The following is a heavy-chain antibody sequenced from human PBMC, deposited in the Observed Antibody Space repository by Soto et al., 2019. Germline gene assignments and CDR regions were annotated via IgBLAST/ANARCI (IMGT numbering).Heavy chain of an antibody. V-gene: IGHV1-69*06. Sequence: QVQLVQSGPEVKEPGSSVEVSCKAPGGTLTNYAITWVRQAPGQGLEWVGGIIPIFNTPTYAQNFQGRVTMTVHRSTRTAYLELSSLKSEDTAVYYCARDRPSTSGPFDYWGQGTLVTVSS. CDR2: IIPIFNTP. J-gene: IGHJ4*02. CDR3: ARDRPSTSGPFDY. D-gene: IGHD6-6*01. CDR1: GGTLTNYA.